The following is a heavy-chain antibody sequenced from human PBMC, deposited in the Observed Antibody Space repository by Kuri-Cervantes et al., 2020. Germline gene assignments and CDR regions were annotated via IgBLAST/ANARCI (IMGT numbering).Heavy chain of an antibody. J-gene: IGHJ4*02. CDR1: GFTFSSYS. V-gene: IGHV3-7*02. D-gene: IGHD1-26*01. CDR3: ARSGSYRLFGY. Sequence: GGSLRLSCAASGFTFSSYSMNWVRQAPGKGLEWVANIKQDGSEKYYVDSVKGRFTISRDNAKNSLYLQMNSLRAEDTAVYYCARSGSYRLFGYWGQGTLVTVSS. CDR2: IKQDGSEK.